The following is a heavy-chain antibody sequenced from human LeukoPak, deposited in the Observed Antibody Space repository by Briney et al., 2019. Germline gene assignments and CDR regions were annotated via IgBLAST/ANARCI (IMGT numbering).Heavy chain of an antibody. V-gene: IGHV4-34*01. CDR2: INHRGSA. CDR3: ARRVFVVVPAANTTFDS. CDR1: GGSFNDYC. J-gene: IGHJ4*02. Sequence: SETLSLTCAVYGGSFNDYCWSWVRQPPGKGLEWIGDINHRGSANYNPSLKSRVSMSVDTSKNQFSLRLTSVTAADTAVYYCARRVFVVVPAANTTFDSWGQGTLVTVSS. D-gene: IGHD2-2*01.